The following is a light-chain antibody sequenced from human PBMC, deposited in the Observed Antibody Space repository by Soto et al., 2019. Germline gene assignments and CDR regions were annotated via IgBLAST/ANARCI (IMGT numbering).Light chain of an antibody. V-gene: IGKV3-15*01. CDR1: QSFSNN. J-gene: IGKJ1*01. CDR2: GAS. Sequence: EIVMTQSPATLSVSPGERATLSCRASQSFSNNLAWFQHKPGQAPRLLIYGASTRATGIPARFTGSGSGTEFTLTISSLQSEDFAVYYCQQYNDWPRTFGQGTKVEFK. CDR3: QQYNDWPRT.